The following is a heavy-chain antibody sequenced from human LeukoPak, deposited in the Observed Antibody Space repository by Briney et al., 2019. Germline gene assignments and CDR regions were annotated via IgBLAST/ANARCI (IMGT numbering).Heavy chain of an antibody. Sequence: ASVKVSCKASGYTFTSYGISWVRQAPGQGLEWMGWISAYNGNTNYAQKFQGRVTMTTDASTSTAYMELRSLRSDDTAMYYCARDIKRSRARWENLGFDPWGQGTLVTVSS. J-gene: IGHJ5*02. CDR3: ARDIKRSRARWENLGFDP. D-gene: IGHD1-14*01. CDR2: ISAYNGNT. CDR1: GYTFTSYG. V-gene: IGHV1-18*01.